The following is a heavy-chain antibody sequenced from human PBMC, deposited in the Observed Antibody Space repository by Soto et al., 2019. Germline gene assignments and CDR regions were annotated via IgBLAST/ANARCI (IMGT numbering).Heavy chain of an antibody. CDR1: GYTFTGYY. D-gene: IGHD2-21*02. Sequence: ASVKVSCKASGYTFTGYYMHWVRQAPGQGLEWKGWIKPNSGGTNYAQKFQGWVNMTRDTSISTAYMGMSRLRSDDMAVYFCAAEVYSGGDCCHFDYWGQGSLVTVSS. CDR2: IKPNSGGT. J-gene: IGHJ4*02. CDR3: AAEVYSGGDCCHFDY. V-gene: IGHV1-2*04.